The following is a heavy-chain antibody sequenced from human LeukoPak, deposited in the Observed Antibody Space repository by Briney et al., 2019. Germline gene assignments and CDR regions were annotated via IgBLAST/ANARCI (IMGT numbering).Heavy chain of an antibody. CDR3: AKDSCSSTSCYNGVDY. CDR1: GFTFSSYA. J-gene: IGHJ4*02. V-gene: IGHV3-23*01. D-gene: IGHD2-2*02. Sequence: GGSLRLSCAASGFTFSSYAMSWVRQAPGKGLEWVSGISGSGGSTYYQDSVKGRFTISRDNSKNTLYLQMNSLRAEDTAVYYCAKDSCSSTSCYNGVDYWGQGTLVTVSS. CDR2: ISGSGGST.